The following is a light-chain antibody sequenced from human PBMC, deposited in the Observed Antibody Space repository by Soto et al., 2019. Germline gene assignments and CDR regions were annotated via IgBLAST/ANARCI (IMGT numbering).Light chain of an antibody. CDR3: HQSHSKPLT. CDR1: QSISKY. Sequence: DIQMTQSPSSLSASVGDRVTITCRASQSISKYVNWYQHKPGKAPTVLIHAASSLQSGVPSRFSGSGSGTDFFLTISSLQPEDFAVYYCHQSHSKPLTFGGGTKVDIK. V-gene: IGKV1-39*01. J-gene: IGKJ4*01. CDR2: AAS.